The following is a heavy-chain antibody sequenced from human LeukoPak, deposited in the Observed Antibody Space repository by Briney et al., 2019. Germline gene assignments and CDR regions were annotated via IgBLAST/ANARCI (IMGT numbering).Heavy chain of an antibody. D-gene: IGHD2-2*02. CDR1: GGSISSYY. CDR2: IYHSGST. Sequence: TSETLSLTCTVSGGSISSYYWSWIRQPPGKGLEWIGYIYHSGSTKYNPSLKSRVTISVDTSKNQFSLKLSSVTAADTAVYYCARGNTALGYWGQGTLVTVSS. V-gene: IGHV4-59*01. CDR3: ARGNTALGY. J-gene: IGHJ4*02.